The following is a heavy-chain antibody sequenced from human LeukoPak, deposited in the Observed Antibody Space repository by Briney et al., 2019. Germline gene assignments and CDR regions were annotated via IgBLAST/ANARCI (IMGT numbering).Heavy chain of an antibody. J-gene: IGHJ5*02. Sequence: GESLKISCKGSGYSFTSYWIGWVRQTPGKGLEWMGVIYPGDSRTRYNPSFEGQVTISADKSINAAYLQWSSLKASDTAMYYCACREFYSPWPGPWGQGTLVTVSS. CDR3: ACREFYSPWPGP. D-gene: IGHD5-18*01. CDR1: GYSFTSYW. CDR2: IYPGDSRT. V-gene: IGHV5-51*01.